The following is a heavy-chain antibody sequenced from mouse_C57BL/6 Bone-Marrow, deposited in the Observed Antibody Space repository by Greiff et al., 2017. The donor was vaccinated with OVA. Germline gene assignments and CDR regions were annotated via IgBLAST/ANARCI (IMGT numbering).Heavy chain of an antibody. V-gene: IGHV5-9-1*02. CDR3: TRGHWAFDY. Sequence: EVMLVESGAGLVKPGGSLKLSCAASGFTFSSYAMSWVRQTPEKRLEWVAYISSGGDYIYYADTVKGRFTISRDNARNTLYLQMSSLKSEDTAMYYCTRGHWAFDYWGQGTTLTVSS. J-gene: IGHJ2*01. CDR1: GFTFSSYA. D-gene: IGHD4-1*01. CDR2: ISSGGDYI.